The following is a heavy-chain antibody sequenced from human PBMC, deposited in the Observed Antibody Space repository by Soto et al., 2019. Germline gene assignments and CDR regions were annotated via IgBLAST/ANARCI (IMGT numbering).Heavy chain of an antibody. J-gene: IGHJ4*02. D-gene: IGHD2-15*01. Sequence: ASVKVSCKASGYTFTGYYMHWVRQAPGQGLEWMGWINPNSGGTNYAQKFQGWVTMTRDTSISTAYMELSRLRSDDTAVYYCARVGGYCSGGSCSPGPFDYWGQGTLVTVSS. CDR3: ARVGGYCSGGSCSPGPFDY. CDR1: GYTFTGYY. CDR2: INPNSGGT. V-gene: IGHV1-2*04.